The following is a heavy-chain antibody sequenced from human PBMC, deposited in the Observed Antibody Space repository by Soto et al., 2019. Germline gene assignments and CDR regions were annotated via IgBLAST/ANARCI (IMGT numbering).Heavy chain of an antibody. CDR2: FDPEDGET. CDR3: TTGQRPIRFLEWLSRYYFDF. V-gene: IGHV1-24*01. D-gene: IGHD3-3*01. J-gene: IGHJ4*02. CDR1: GYTLTELS. Sequence: QVQLVQSGAEVKKPGASVKVSCKVSGYTLTELSMHWVRQAPGKGLEWMGGFDPEDGETMYAQKFQGRVNMNEDTSADTAYMELSSLRSEDTAVYYCTTGQRPIRFLEWLSRYYFDFWGQGTLVTVSS.